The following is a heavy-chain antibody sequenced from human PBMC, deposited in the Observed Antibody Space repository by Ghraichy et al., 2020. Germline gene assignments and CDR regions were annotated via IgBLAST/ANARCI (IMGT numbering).Heavy chain of an antibody. CDR3: ARDSNYGDEAFDL. Sequence: ASVKVSCKASGYTFTDYYVHWVRQAPGQGLEWMGWINTNNGDTNYAQTFQGRVTITRDTSLATAYMDLSSLRSDDTAIYYCARDSNYGDEAFDLWGQGTIVTVSS. J-gene: IGHJ3*01. V-gene: IGHV1-2*02. CDR1: GYTFTDYY. D-gene: IGHD3-16*01. CDR2: INTNNGDT.